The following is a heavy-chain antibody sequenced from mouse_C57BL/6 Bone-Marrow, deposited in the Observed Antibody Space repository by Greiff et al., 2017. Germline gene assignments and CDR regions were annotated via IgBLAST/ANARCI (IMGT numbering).Heavy chain of an antibody. CDR1: GYTFTSYD. D-gene: IGHD1-1*01. Sequence: QVQLKESGPELVKPGASVKLSCKASGYTFTSYDINWVKQRPGQGLEGIGWIYPRAGSTKYNEKFKGKATLNVDTSSSAAYMELHSLKSEDSAVYFCARLEFDGSSGDWYFDVWGTGTTVTVSS. V-gene: IGHV1-85*01. CDR2: IYPRAGST. CDR3: ARLEFDGSSGDWYFDV. J-gene: IGHJ1*03.